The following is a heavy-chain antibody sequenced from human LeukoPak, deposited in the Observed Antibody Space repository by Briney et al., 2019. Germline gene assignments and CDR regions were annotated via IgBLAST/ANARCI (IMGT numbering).Heavy chain of an antibody. D-gene: IGHD6-6*01. J-gene: IGHJ4*02. Sequence: GASVKVSCKASGYTFTSYDVNWVRQATGQGLEWMGWVNPNSGDTAYAQNFQGRVTMTRDTSINTAYMELSSLSSEETAVYYCARGAWTSSFDYWGQGTLVPVSS. CDR2: VNPNSGDT. V-gene: IGHV1-8*01. CDR3: ARGAWTSSFDY. CDR1: GYTFTSYD.